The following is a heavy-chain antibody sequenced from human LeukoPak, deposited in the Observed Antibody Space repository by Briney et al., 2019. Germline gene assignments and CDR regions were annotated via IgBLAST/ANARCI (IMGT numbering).Heavy chain of an antibody. J-gene: IGHJ4*02. CDR2: IYYSGST. CDR1: GGSISSSSYY. Sequence: PSETLPLTCTVSGGSISSSSYYWGWIRQPPGKGLEWIGSIYYSGSTYYNPSLKSRVTVSVDTSKNQFSLKLSSVTAADTAVYYCARRTTYIGWRPSESPSCFDYWGQGTLVTVSS. CDR3: ARRTTYIGWRPSESPSCFDY. D-gene: IGHD2-21*02. V-gene: IGHV4-39*01.